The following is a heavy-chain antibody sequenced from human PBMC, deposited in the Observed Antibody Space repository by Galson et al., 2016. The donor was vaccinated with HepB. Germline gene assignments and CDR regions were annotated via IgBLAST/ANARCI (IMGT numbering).Heavy chain of an antibody. CDR1: GYRLTDYW. CDR2: IDPDDSYT. Sequence: QSGAEVKEPGESLRISCQGSGYRLTDYWITWVRQVPGKGLQWMGRIDPDDSYTNYSQYFQGHVAISVDKSINTAYLQWSTLKASDTAIYYCARALEYGSRNYYDYYAMDVWGPGTTVIVSS. CDR3: ARALEYGSRNYYDYYAMDV. V-gene: IGHV5-10-1*01. D-gene: IGHD4-17*01. J-gene: IGHJ6*02.